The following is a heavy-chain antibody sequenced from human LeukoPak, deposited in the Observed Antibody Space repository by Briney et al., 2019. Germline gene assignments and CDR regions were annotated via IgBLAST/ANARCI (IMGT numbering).Heavy chain of an antibody. CDR3: ARPVDWYFDA. V-gene: IGHV4-39*01. J-gene: IGHJ2*01. CDR1: GDSLNNSNYF. Sequence: SETLSLTCTVSGDSLNNSNYFWGWIRQPPGKGLEWIATIQYTGNAYYNPSLTSRLTISVDMSRTQFSLKLTSVTAADTAVYYCARPVDWYFDAWGRGTLVTVSS. CDR2: IQYTGNA.